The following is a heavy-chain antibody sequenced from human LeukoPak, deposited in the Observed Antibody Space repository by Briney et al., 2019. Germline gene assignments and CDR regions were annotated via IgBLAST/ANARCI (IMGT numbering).Heavy chain of an antibody. D-gene: IGHD2-2*01. J-gene: IGHJ4*02. CDR2: INHSGST. V-gene: IGHV4-34*01. Sequence: SETLSLTCAVYGGSFSGYYWSWIRQPPGKGLEWIGEINHSGSTNYNPSLKSRVTISVDTSKNQFPLKLSSVTAADTAVYYCARGGPRCDSTSCYDWGFDYWGQGTLVTVSS. CDR1: GGSFSGYY. CDR3: ARGGPRCDSTSCYDWGFDY.